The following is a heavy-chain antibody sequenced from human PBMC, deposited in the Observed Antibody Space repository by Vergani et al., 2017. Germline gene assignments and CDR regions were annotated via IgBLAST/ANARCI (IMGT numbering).Heavy chain of an antibody. CDR1: GYSFINYG. CDR3: ARSIGYCTSGSCRPYYFDL. J-gene: IGHJ4*02. D-gene: IGHD2-15*01. V-gene: IGHV1-18*01. Sequence: QSQLVQSGDEVKKPGASVKVSCKTSGYSFINYGISWVRQAPGQGLEWLGWVSPYNGNTNYGQKIQGRVTMTRDTSTATFYMDLSSLKYEDTAIYYCARSIGYCTSGSCRPYYFDLWGQGTLVTVSS. CDR2: VSPYNGNT.